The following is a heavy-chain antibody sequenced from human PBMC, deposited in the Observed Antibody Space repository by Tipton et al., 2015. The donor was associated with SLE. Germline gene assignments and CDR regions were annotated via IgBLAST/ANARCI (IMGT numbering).Heavy chain of an antibody. CDR1: GDSISSTSYY. V-gene: IGHV4-39*07. CDR3: ARDHNGGYGAFDI. D-gene: IGHD5-12*01. J-gene: IGHJ3*02. Sequence: TLSLTCTVSGDSISSTSYYWNYIRQPPGKGLEWIGSIYFTGTTYYNPSLKSRVTISVDTSQNQFSLKLSSVTAADTAVYYCARDHNGGYGAFDIWGQGTMVTVSS. CDR2: IYFTGTT.